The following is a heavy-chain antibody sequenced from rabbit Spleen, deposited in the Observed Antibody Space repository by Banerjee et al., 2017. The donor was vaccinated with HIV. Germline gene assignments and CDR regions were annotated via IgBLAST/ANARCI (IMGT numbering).Heavy chain of an antibody. J-gene: IGHJ4*01. V-gene: IGHV1S45*01. D-gene: IGHD8-1*01. Sequence: QEHLKESGGGLVQPGGSLKLSCTASGFTLSSYYMNWVRQAPGKGLEWIGYIDPVFGITYYATWVNGRFTISKTSSTTVTLEMTSLTAADTATYFCARDRPGSSNDIPFDLWGPGTLVTVS. CDR3: ARDRPGSSNDIPFDL. CDR2: IDPVFGIT. CDR1: GFTLSSYYM.